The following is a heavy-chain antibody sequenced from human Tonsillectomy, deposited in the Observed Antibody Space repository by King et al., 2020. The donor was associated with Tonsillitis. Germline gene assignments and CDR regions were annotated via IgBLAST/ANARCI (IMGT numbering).Heavy chain of an antibody. V-gene: IGHV1-69*12. Sequence: QLVQSGAEVKKPGSSVKVSCTASGGIFKNYAINWVRQAPGQGLEWVGGIIPISGTAHYAQKFQGRVTITADASTSTVYMEMGSLKSEDTAMYYWARDHYGDYLFYVDYWGQGTLVTVSS. J-gene: IGHJ4*02. CDR2: IIPISGTA. D-gene: IGHD4-17*01. CDR1: GGIFKNYA. CDR3: ARDHYGDYLFYVDY.